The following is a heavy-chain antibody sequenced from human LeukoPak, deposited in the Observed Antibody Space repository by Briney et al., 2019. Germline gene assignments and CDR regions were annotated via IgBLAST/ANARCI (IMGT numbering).Heavy chain of an antibody. J-gene: IGHJ3*02. CDR1: GFTFSSYA. CDR2: ISYDGSNK. CDR3: ARPRSSSWKDAFDI. Sequence: GGSLRLSCAASGFTFSSYAMHWVRQAPGKGLEWVAVISYDGSNKYYADSVKGRFTISRDNSKNTLYLQMNSLRSEDTAVYYCARPRSSSWKDAFDIWGQGTMVTVSS. D-gene: IGHD6-13*01. V-gene: IGHV3-30-3*01.